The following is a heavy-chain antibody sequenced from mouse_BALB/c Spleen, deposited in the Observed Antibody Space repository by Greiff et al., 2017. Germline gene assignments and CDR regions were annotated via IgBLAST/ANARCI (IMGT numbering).Heavy chain of an antibody. V-gene: IGHV5-6-2*01. CDR3: ARPITTATGYWYFDV. J-gene: IGHJ1*01. CDR2: INSNGGST. CDR1: GFTFSSYY. Sequence: EVQGVESGGGLVKLGGSLKLSCAASGFTFSSYYMSWVRQTPEKRLELVAAINSNGGSTYYPDTVKGRFTISRDNAKNTLYLQMSSLKSEDTALYYCARPITTATGYWYFDVWGAGTTVTVSS. D-gene: IGHD1-2*01.